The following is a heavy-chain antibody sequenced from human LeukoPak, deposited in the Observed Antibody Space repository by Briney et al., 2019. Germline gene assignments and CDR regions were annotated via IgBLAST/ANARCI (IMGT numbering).Heavy chain of an antibody. CDR2: ISSSGSTI. CDR3: ARELFPGYPPYYYYYGMDV. CDR1: GFTFSDYY. V-gene: IGHV3-11*04. D-gene: IGHD5-18*01. J-gene: IGHJ6*02. Sequence: PGGSLRLSCAASGFTFSDYYMSWIRQAPGKGLEWVSYISSSGSTIYYADSVKGRFTISRDNAKNSLYLQMNSLRDEDTAVYYCARELFPGYPPYYYYYGMDVWGQGTTVTVSS.